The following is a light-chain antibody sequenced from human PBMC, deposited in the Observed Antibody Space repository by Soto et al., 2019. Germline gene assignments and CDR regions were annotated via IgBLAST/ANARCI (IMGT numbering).Light chain of an antibody. CDR1: SSDVGGYNC. V-gene: IGLV2-11*01. CDR3: ILYTSENAYV. J-gene: IGLJ1*01. CDR2: EVS. Sequence: QSVLTQPRSVSGSPGQSVTISCTGTSSDVGGYNCVSWYQQHPGKAPKLMIYEVSKRPSGGTDRFSGSKSGNTDSLTISWLQAEDEADYYCILYTSENAYVFGTGTKVTV.